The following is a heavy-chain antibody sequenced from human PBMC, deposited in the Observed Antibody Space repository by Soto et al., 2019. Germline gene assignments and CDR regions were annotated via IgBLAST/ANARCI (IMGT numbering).Heavy chain of an antibody. CDR2: INAGNGNT. D-gene: IGHD1-1*01. CDR1: GYTFTSYA. V-gene: IGHV1-3*01. CDR3: ARATRGTGPAHSYYYYGMDV. Sequence: ASVKVSCKASGYTFTSYAMHWVRQAPGQGLEWMGWINAGNGNTKYSQKFQGRVTITRDTSASTAYMELSSLRSEDTAVYYCARATRGTGPAHSYYYYGMDVWGQGTTVTVSS. J-gene: IGHJ6*02.